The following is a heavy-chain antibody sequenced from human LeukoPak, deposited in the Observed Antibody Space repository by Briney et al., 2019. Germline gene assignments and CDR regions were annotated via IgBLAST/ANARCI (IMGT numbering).Heavy chain of an antibody. V-gene: IGHV4-59*01. J-gene: IGHJ2*01. Sequence: SETLSLTCTVSGGSISTYYWSWIRQPPGKGLEWIGYIYSSGSTTYNPSLKSRVTISVDTSKNEFSLRLTSGTAADTAVYYCARGYHSDTSGYYPWYFDLWGRGTLVTVSS. CDR3: ARGYHSDTSGYYPWYFDL. CDR2: IYSSGST. CDR1: GGSISTYY. D-gene: IGHD3-22*01.